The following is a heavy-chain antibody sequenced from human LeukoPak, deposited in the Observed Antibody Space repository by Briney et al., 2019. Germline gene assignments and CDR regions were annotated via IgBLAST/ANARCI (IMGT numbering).Heavy chain of an antibody. CDR3: ARDYDFWRGYGYFDL. Sequence: GASVKVSCKASGYTFTSSGISWVRQAPGQGLEWMGWISAYNGNTNYAQKLQSRVTMTTDTSTSTAYMELRSLRSDNTAVYYCARDYDFWRGYGYFDLWGRGTLVTVSS. CDR1: GYTFTSSG. D-gene: IGHD3-3*01. CDR2: ISAYNGNT. V-gene: IGHV1-18*01. J-gene: IGHJ2*01.